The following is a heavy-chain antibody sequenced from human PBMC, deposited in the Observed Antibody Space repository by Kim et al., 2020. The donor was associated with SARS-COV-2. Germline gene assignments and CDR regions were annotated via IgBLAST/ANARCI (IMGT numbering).Heavy chain of an antibody. CDR3: ARDILGSGSPYDTFHF. D-gene: IGHD3-10*01. J-gene: IGHJ3*01. V-gene: IGHV3-23*01. Sequence: GGSLRLSCVGSGFTFSNFGMTWVRQAPGKGLEWVSGMTGSGSSRFYADSVKGRFTISRDNSKNSLFLEMNRLTSEDTAVYYCARDILGSGSPYDTFHFWGQGTMVTVAS. CDR2: MTGSGSSR. CDR1: GFTFSNFG.